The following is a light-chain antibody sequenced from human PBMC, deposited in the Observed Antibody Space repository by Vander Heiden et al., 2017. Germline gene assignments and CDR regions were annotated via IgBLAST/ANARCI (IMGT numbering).Light chain of an antibody. V-gene: IGLV2-23*02. CDR3: CSYAGSSTWV. CDR2: EVS. J-gene: IGLJ3*02. Sequence: QSALTQPASVSGSPGQSITISCTGTSSDVGRYNLVSWYQQHTGKAPKLMIYEVSKRPSGVSNRFSGSKSGNTASLTISGLQAEDEADYYCCSYAGSSTWVFGGGTKLTVL. CDR1: SSDVGRYNL.